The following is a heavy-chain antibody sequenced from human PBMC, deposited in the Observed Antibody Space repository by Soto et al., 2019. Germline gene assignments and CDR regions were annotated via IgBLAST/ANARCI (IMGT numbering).Heavy chain of an antibody. CDR1: GFTFSSXX. D-gene: IGHD3-22*01. J-gene: IGHJ6*02. V-gene: IGHV3-30-3*01. CDR3: ARDRYYYDSSGYYYMGYYGMDV. CDR2: ISYDGSNK. Sequence: GGSLRLSCAASGFTFSSXXRHWVRQAPGKGLEWVAVISYDGSNKYYADSVKGRFTISRDNSKNTLYLQMNSLRAEDTAVYYCARDRYYYDSSGYYYMGYYGMDVWGQGTTVTVSS.